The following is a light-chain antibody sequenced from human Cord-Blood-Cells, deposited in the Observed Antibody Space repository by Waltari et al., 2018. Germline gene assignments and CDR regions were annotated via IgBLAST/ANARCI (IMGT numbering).Light chain of an antibody. V-gene: IGLV2-23*01. CDR2: VGS. CDR3: CSYAGSSTWV. CDR1: SSDVGSYNL. Sequence: QSALTQPASVSGSPGQSITISCTGTSSDVGSYNLVSWYQQHPGKAPKLMIYVGSKRTSGVSNRFSGSKSGNTASLTISGLQAEDEADYYCCSYAGSSTWVFGGGTKLTVL. J-gene: IGLJ3*02.